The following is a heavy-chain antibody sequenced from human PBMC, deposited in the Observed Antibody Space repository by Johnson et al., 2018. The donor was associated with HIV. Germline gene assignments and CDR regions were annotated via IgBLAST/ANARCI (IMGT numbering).Heavy chain of an antibody. D-gene: IGHD1-26*01. Sequence: VQLVESGGGLVQPGRSLRLSCAASGFTFDDYAMHWVRQPPGKGLEWVSGISWNSGTIGYADSVKGRFRISRDNAKNSRFLQMNSLRAGDTALYYCAKDLSNSGIDPQAFDIGGQGTMFSVSS. V-gene: IGHV3-9*01. CDR1: GFTFDDYA. CDR3: AKDLSNSGIDPQAFDI. J-gene: IGHJ3*02. CDR2: ISWNSGTI.